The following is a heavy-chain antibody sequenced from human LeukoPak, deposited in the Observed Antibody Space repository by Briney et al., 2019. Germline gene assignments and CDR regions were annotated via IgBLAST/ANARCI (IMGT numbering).Heavy chain of an antibody. CDR2: ISAYNGNT. J-gene: IGHJ6*02. Sequence: ASVTVSCKASGYTFTCYGISWVRQAPGQGLEWMGWISAYNGNTNYAQKLQGRVTMTTDTSTSTAYMELRSLRSDDTAVYYCARRAGFGELDYYYGMDVWGQGTTVTVSS. D-gene: IGHD3-10*01. CDR3: ARRAGFGELDYYYGMDV. CDR1: GYTFTCYG. V-gene: IGHV1-18*01.